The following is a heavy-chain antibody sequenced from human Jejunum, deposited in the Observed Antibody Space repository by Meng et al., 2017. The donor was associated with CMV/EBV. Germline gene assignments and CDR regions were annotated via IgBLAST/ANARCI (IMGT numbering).Heavy chain of an antibody. CDR3: ARDCSSTSCYNGGYYYYYGLDV. Sequence: SWGWIRPPPGGGLDWIGSIYRSGSTNYNPSLKSRVSISVDTSRNQFSLNLSSVTAADTAVYYCARDCSSTSCYNGGYYYYYGLDVWGQGTTVTVSS. V-gene: IGHV4-38-2*02. CDR2: IYRSGST. CDR1: S. J-gene: IGHJ6*02. D-gene: IGHD2-2*02.